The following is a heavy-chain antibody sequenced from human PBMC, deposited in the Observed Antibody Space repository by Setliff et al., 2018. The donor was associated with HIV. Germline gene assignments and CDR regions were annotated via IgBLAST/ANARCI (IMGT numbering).Heavy chain of an antibody. CDR1: GYTFTSHD. Sequence: GASVKVSCKTSGYTFTSHDIDWVRQAPGQGLEWMGWINPNSGGTTYAQKFQGRVTMTRDTSITTDYMELSSLRSDDTAVYYCARSLPQRSYFDYWGQGTLVTVSS. D-gene: IGHD1-26*01. V-gene: IGHV1-2*02. CDR2: INPNSGGT. J-gene: IGHJ4*02. CDR3: ARSLPQRSYFDY.